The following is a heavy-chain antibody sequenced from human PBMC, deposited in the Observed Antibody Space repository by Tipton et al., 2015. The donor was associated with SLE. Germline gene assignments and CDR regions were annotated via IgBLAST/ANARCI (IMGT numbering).Heavy chain of an antibody. V-gene: IGHV4-39*07. D-gene: IGHD5-18*01. CDR3: ARDWTAMGNYYYYGMDV. CDR1: GGSISSGGYY. Sequence: TLSLTCTVSGGSISSGGYYWSWIRQHPGKGLEWIGSIYYSGSTYYNPSLKSRVTISVDTSKNQFSLKLSSVTAADTAVYYCARDWTAMGNYYYYGMDVWGQGTTVTVSS. J-gene: IGHJ6*02. CDR2: IYYSGST.